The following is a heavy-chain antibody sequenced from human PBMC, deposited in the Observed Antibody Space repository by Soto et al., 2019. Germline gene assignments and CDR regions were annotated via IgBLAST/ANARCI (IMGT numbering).Heavy chain of an antibody. CDR2: VYHTGRT. V-gene: IGHV4-61*01. CDR1: GGSFNSGSYS. J-gene: IGHJ4*02. CDR3: ARDFAYFDS. Sequence: SETLSLTCTVSGGSFNSGSYSWSWIRQPPGKGLEWTGYVYHTGRTSYSPSLKSRVSISTDTSKNQFSLNLHSVAAADTAVYFCARDFAYFDSWGQGTLVTVSS. D-gene: IGHD3-3*01.